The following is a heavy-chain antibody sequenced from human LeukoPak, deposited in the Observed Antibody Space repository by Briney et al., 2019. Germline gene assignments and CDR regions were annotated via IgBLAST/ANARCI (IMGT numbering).Heavy chain of an antibody. Sequence: PSETLSLTCTVSGGSVSSGSYYWSWIRQPPGKGLKWIGYIYYSGSTNYNPSLKSRVTISVDTSKNQFSLKLSSVTAADTAVYYCARDRDPLSSGYGMDVWGQGTTVTVSS. J-gene: IGHJ6*02. CDR3: ARDRDPLSSGYGMDV. CDR1: GGSVSSGSYY. CDR2: IYYSGST. V-gene: IGHV4-61*01. D-gene: IGHD2/OR15-2a*01.